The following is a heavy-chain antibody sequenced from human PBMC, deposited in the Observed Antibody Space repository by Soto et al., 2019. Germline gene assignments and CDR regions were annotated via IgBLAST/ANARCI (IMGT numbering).Heavy chain of an antibody. Sequence: QVTLKESGPVLVKPTETLTLTCTVSGFSLSNARLAVSWIRQPPGKALEWLAHIFSNDEKSYNTSLKSRLTLSKDTSRGQVVLTMTNMDPVDTATYYCARPYCSAGNCYTGWFDPWGQGTLVTVSS. CDR1: GFSLSNARLA. CDR2: IFSNDEK. D-gene: IGHD2-15*01. CDR3: ARPYCSAGNCYTGWFDP. J-gene: IGHJ5*02. V-gene: IGHV2-26*01.